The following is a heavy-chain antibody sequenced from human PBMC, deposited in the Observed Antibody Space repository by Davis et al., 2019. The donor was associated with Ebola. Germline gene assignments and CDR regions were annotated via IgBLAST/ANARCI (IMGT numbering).Heavy chain of an antibody. D-gene: IGHD3-22*01. Sequence: PSETLSLTCTVSGGSFNNYYWSWIRQSPGKGLECIGYIFYSRSPSYNPSLKSRVSISVDTNMNQFSLKLNSVIAEDTAVYYCARAPGHFYDTKGTRWPDAFDVWGQGTVVTVSS. CDR2: IFYSRSP. V-gene: IGHV4-59*01. J-gene: IGHJ3*01. CDR3: ARAPGHFYDTKGTRWPDAFDV. CDR1: GGSFNNYY.